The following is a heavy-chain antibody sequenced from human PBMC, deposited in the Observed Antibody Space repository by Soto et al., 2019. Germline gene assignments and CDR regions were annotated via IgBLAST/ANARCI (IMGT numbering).Heavy chain of an antibody. J-gene: IGHJ5*02. CDR1: AHSFSRPSYY. CDR3: ARDRGTANKHNRLDP. D-gene: IGHD3-10*01. V-gene: IGHV4-61*01. Sequence: SQTLSPPGTVSAHSFSRPSYYCSWILQPPWKGLEGSAPIYYMGSTNYNPSLRSRVIMSVDTSKNQFSLNLSSVTAAETAVYYCARDRGTANKHNRLDPLGKGNLGSVCS. CDR2: IYYMGST.